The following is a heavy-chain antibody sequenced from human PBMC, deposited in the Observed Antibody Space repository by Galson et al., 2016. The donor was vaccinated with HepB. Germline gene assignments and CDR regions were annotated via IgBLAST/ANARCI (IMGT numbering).Heavy chain of an antibody. V-gene: IGHV3-53*05. Sequence: SLRLSCAASGFTVSSNYMSWVRKAPGKGLEWVSVIYSGGGTYYADSVKGRFTISRDNANNSLYLQMNSLRAEDTALYYCAKGRVRYSRSSDIDYWGQGTLVAVSS. CDR3: AKGRVRYSRSSDIDY. D-gene: IGHD6-6*01. CDR2: IYSGGGT. CDR1: GFTVSSNY. J-gene: IGHJ4*02.